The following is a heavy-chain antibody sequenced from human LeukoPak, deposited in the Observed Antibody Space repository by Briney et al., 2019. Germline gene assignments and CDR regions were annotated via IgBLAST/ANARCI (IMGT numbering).Heavy chain of an antibody. J-gene: IGHJ6*03. CDR1: GYTFTSYY. Sequence: ASVKVSCKASGYTFTSYYMHWVRQTPGQGLEWMGIINPSGGSTSYAQKFQGRVTMTRDMSTSTVYMELSSLRSEDTAVYYCARELGSTYYYDRRAPPSYYYYYMDVWGKGTTVTVYS. CDR3: ARELGSTYYYDRRAPPSYYYYYMDV. V-gene: IGHV1-46*01. D-gene: IGHD3-10*02. CDR2: INPSGGST.